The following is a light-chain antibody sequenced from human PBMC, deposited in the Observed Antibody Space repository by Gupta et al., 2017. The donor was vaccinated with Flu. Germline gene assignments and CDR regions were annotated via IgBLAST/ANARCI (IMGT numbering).Light chain of an antibody. CDR2: DVS. V-gene: IGLV2-11*01. CDR3: CSYAGSYTYVV. J-gene: IGLJ2*01. CDR1: SSDVGGYNY. Sequence: SSDVGGYNYVSWYQQHPGKAPKLMIYDVSKRPSGVPDRFSGSKSGNTASLTISGLQAEDEADYYCCSYAGSYTYVVFGGGTKLTVL.